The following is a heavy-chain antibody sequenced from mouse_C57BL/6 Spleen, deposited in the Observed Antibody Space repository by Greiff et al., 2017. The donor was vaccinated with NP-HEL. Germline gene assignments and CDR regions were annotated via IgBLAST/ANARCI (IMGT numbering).Heavy chain of an antibody. Sequence: QVHVKQPGAELVKPGASVKLSCKASGYTFTSYWMHWVKQRPGQGLEWIGMIHPNSGSTNYNEKFKSKATLTVDKSSSTAYMQLSSLTSEDSAVYYCARIPQLRGFAYWGQGTLVTVSA. CDR3: ARIPQLRGFAY. CDR1: GYTFTSYW. J-gene: IGHJ3*01. V-gene: IGHV1-64*01. CDR2: IHPNSGST. D-gene: IGHD1-1*01.